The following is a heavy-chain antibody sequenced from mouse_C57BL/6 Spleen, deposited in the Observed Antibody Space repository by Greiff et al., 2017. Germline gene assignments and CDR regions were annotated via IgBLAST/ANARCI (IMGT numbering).Heavy chain of an antibody. CDR1: GYTFTDYN. D-gene: IGHD2-1*01. V-gene: IGHV1-18*01. CDR3: ARLALYYDNPYYAMDY. CDR2: INPNNGGT. J-gene: IGHJ4*01. Sequence: EVQLQQSGPELVKPGASVKIPCKASGYTFTDYNMDWVKQSHGKSLEWIGDINPNNGGTIYNQKFKGKATLTVDKSSSTAYMELRSLTSEDTAVYYCARLALYYDNPYYAMDYWGQGTSVTVSS.